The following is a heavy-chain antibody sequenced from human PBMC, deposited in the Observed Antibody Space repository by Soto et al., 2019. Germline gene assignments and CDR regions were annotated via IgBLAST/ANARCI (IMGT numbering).Heavy chain of an antibody. D-gene: IGHD3-10*01. J-gene: IGHJ5*02. Sequence: SETLSLTCTVSGGSISSYYWSWIRQHPGKGLEWIGYIYYSGSTYYNPSLKSRVTISVDTSKNQFSLKLSSVTAADTAVYYCGRAGRDYRMVRGESSANWFDPWGQGTLVTVSS. V-gene: IGHV4-59*06. CDR2: IYYSGST. CDR1: GGSISSYY. CDR3: GRAGRDYRMVRGESSANWFDP.